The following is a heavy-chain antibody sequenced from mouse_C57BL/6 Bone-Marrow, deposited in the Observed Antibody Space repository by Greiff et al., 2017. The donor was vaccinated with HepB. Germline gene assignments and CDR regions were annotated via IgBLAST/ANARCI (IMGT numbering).Heavy chain of an antibody. Sequence: QVQLQQPGAELVRPGTSVKLSCKASGYTFTSYWMHWVKQRPGQGLEWIGVIDPSDSYTNYNHKFKGKATLTVDTSSRTAYMQLSSLTSEDSAVYYCATTGFAYWGQGTLVTVSA. V-gene: IGHV1-59*01. CDR1: GYTFTSYW. D-gene: IGHD4-1*02. J-gene: IGHJ3*01. CDR3: ATTGFAY. CDR2: IDPSDSYT.